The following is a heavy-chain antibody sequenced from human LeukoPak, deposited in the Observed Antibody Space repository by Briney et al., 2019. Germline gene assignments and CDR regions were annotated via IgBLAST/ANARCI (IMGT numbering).Heavy chain of an antibody. CDR3: ASFYYDSSGYPYFDY. Sequence: PSETLSLTCTVSGGSTSSSSYYWGWIRQPPGKGLEWIGSIYYSGSTYYNPSLKSRVTISVDTSKNQFSLKLSSVTAADTAVYYCASFYYDSSGYPYFDYWGQGTLVTVSS. CDR1: GGSTSSSSYY. V-gene: IGHV4-39*01. J-gene: IGHJ4*02. CDR2: IYYSGST. D-gene: IGHD3-22*01.